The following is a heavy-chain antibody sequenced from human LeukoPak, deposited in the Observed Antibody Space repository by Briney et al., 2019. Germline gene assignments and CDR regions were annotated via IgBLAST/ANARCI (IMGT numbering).Heavy chain of an antibody. CDR2: IWSDGTKK. V-gene: IGHV3-33*01. J-gene: IGHJ2*01. CDR1: GFTVSSYG. D-gene: IGHD3-10*01. Sequence: GGSLRLSCAASGFTVSSYGMHWVCQAPGKGLEWVADIWSDGTKKYYADSVRGRFTISRDTSENTVYLQMNSLGDEDTAVYYCAIDSDASGRHWYFDLWGRGTLVTVSS. CDR3: AIDSDASGRHWYFDL.